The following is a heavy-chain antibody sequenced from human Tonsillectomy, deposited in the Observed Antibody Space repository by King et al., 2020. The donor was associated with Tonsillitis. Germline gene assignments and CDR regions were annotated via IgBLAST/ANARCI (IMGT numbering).Heavy chain of an antibody. D-gene: IGHD3-10*01. J-gene: IGHJ5*02. CDR2: INPNSGGT. V-gene: IGHV1-2*02. CDR3: ARVSDYYGSGRRSFDP. CDR1: GYTFTGYY. Sequence: QLVQSGAEVKKPGASVKVSCKASGYTFTGYYMHWVRQAPGQGLEWMGWINPNSGGTDYAQKFQGRVTMTRDTSISTAYMELSRLRSDDTAVYYCARVSDYYGSGRRSFDPWGQGTLVTVSS.